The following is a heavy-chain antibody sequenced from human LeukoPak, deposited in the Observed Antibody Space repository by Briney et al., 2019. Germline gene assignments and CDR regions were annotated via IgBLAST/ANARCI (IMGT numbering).Heavy chain of an antibody. J-gene: IGHJ4*02. CDR3: AKKFPGAVAAGPDY. D-gene: IGHD6-6*01. CDR1: GFTFSIYG. Sequence: GRSLRLSCAASGFTFSIYGMHWVRQAPGKGLEWVAVISFDGSNIYYGDSVKGRFTISRDNSKNTLYLQMNSLRGEDTAVYYCAKKFPGAVAAGPDYWGQGTLVTVSS. V-gene: IGHV3-30*18. CDR2: ISFDGSNI.